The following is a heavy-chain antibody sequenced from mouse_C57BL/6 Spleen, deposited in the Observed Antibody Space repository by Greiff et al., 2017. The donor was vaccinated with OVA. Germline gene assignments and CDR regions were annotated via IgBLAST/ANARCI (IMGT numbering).Heavy chain of an antibody. CDR1: GYTFTSYW. V-gene: IGHV1-69*01. CDR3: ESGGLYGGPGDY. D-gene: IGHD1-1*01. Sequence: QVQLQQPGAELVMPGASVKLSCKASGYTFTSYWMHWVKQRPGQALEWIGEIDPSDSYTNYNQKFKGKSTLTVDKSSSTAYMQLSSLTSEDSAVYFCESGGLYGGPGDYWGQGTSVTVSS. J-gene: IGHJ4*01. CDR2: IDPSDSYT.